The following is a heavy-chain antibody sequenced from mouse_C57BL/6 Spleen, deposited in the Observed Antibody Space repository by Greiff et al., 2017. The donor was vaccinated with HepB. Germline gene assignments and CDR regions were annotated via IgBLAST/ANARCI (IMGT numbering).Heavy chain of an antibody. Sequence: EVMLVESGGGLVKPGGSLKLSCAAPGFTFSSYAMSWVRQTPEKRLEWVATISDGGSYTYYPDNVKGRFTISRDNAKNNLYLQMSHLKSEDTAMYYCARGAWYFDYWGQGTTLTVSS. J-gene: IGHJ2*01. CDR2: ISDGGSYT. CDR1: GFTFSSYA. CDR3: ARGAWYFDY. V-gene: IGHV5-4*03.